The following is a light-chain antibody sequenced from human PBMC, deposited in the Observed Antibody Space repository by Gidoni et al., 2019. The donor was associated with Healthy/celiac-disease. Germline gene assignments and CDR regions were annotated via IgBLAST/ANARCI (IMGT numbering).Light chain of an antibody. J-gene: IGKJ4*01. CDR1: QSVSSSY. CDR2: VAS. CDR3: QQWGTT. Sequence: EIVLTQSPRTLSLSPGESATLSCRASQSVSSSYLAWYQQKPGQAPRLLIYVASSRATAIPDRCSGSGSGTDFTLTISGLEPEDFAVYYCQQWGTTFGGGTKVEIK. V-gene: IGKV3-20*01.